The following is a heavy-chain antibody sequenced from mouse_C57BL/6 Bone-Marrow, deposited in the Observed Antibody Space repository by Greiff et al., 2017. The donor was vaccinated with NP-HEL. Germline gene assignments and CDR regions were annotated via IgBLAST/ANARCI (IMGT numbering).Heavy chain of an antibody. J-gene: IGHJ3*01. Sequence: EVKLMESGGGLVKPGGSLKLSCAASGFTFSSYAMSWVRQTPEKRLEWVATISDGGSYTYYPDNVKGRFTISRDNAKNNLYLQMSHLKSEDTAMYYCAKRSYYDYDGAWFAYWGQGTLVTVSA. CDR3: AKRSYYDYDGAWFAY. D-gene: IGHD2-4*01. CDR2: ISDGGSYT. V-gene: IGHV5-4*03. CDR1: GFTFSSYA.